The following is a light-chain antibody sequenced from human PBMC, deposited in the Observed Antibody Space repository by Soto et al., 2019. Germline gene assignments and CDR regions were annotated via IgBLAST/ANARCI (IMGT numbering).Light chain of an antibody. V-gene: IGKV3-20*01. J-gene: IGKJ1*01. CDR3: QQSGSSPWT. Sequence: EIVLTQSPGTLSLSPGERVTLSCRASQSVSSSFLAWYQHKRGQAPRLLIYGASSRASDIPDRFSGSGSGTDFTLTISRLEPEDFAVYYCQQSGSSPWTFGQGTKVDIK. CDR2: GAS. CDR1: QSVSSSF.